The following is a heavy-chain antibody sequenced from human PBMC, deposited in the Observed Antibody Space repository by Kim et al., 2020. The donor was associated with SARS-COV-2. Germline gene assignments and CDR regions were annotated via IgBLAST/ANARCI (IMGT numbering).Heavy chain of an antibody. J-gene: IGHJ3*02. CDR3: AREQELGPDAFDI. D-gene: IGHD7-27*01. Sequence: YAQKLQGRVTMTTDTSTSTAYMELRSLRSDDTAVYYCAREQELGPDAFDIWGQGTMVTVSS. V-gene: IGHV1-18*01.